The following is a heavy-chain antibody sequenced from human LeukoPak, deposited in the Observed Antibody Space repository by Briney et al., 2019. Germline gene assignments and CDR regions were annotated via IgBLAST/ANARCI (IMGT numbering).Heavy chain of an antibody. J-gene: IGHJ4*02. CDR3: AKEASRTTVVTLVY. D-gene: IGHD4-23*01. Sequence: GGSLRLSCAASGFTFSSYGMHWVRHAPGKGLERVAVISYDGSNKYYADSVKGRFTISRDNSKNTLYLQMNSLRAEDTAVYYCAKEASRTTVVTLVYWGQGTLVTVSS. CDR1: GFTFSSYG. V-gene: IGHV3-30*18. CDR2: ISYDGSNK.